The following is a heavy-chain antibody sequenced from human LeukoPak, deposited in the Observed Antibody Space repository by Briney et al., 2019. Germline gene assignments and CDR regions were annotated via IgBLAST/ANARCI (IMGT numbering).Heavy chain of an antibody. D-gene: IGHD3-22*01. CDR1: GYTFADYY. CDR3: AREYYDSSGRKRAFEN. V-gene: IGHV1-2*02. CDR2: IDPDSGGT. Sequence: GASVKVSCKTSGYTFADYYLHWVRQAPGQGLEWMGSIDPDSGGTNYAQKFQGRVIMTRDTSITTAYMELSRLRSDDTAVYFCAREYYDSSGRKRAFENWGQGTMVTVSS. J-gene: IGHJ3*02.